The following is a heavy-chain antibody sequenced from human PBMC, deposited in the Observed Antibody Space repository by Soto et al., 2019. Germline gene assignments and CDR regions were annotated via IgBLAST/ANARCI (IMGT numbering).Heavy chain of an antibody. D-gene: IGHD4-17*01. CDR2: ISSSSIYI. V-gene: IGHV3-21*01. Sequence: GGSLRLSCAASGFTFRSYSMNWVRQAPGKGLEWVSSISSSSIYIYYADSVKGRFTISRDNAKNSLYLQMNSLRAEDTAVYYCAREDYGDLNWYFDLWGRGTLVTVS. CDR3: AREDYGDLNWYFDL. CDR1: GFTFRSYS. J-gene: IGHJ2*01.